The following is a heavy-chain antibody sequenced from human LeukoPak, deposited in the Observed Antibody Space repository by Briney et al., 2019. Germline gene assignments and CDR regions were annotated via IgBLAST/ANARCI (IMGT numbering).Heavy chain of an antibody. CDR3: ARGPNGYYGSGSYYKPPFGY. CDR1: GGSFSGYY. V-gene: IGHV4-34*01. Sequence: SETLSLTCAVYGGSFSGYYWSWIRQPPGKGLEWIGEINHSGSTSYNPSLKSRVTISVDTSKNQFSLKLSSVTAADTAVYYCARGPNGYYGSGSYYKPPFGYWGQGTLVTVSS. J-gene: IGHJ4*02. CDR2: INHSGST. D-gene: IGHD3-10*01.